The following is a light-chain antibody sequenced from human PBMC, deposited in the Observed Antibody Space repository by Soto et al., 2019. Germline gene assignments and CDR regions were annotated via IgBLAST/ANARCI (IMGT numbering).Light chain of an antibody. CDR1: NSDIGNYND. CDR2: DVT. J-gene: IGLJ2*01. CDR3: SSYAGSNSPVV. Sequence: QSALTQPPSASGSPGQSVTISCNGTNSDIGNYNDVSWYQQHPGEAPKLLIYDVTERPSRVPDRFSGSKSGNTASLTVSGLRPEDEAHYCCSSYAGSNSPVVFGGGTKLTVL. V-gene: IGLV2-8*01.